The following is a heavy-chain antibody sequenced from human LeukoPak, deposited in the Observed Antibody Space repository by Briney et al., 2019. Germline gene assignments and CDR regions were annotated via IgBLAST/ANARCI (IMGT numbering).Heavy chain of an antibody. D-gene: IGHD4-17*01. CDR3: TTPQRGDYGDYVSYYYGMDV. V-gene: IGHV3-15*01. CDR2: IKSKTDGGTT. CDR1: GFTFSNAW. J-gene: IGHJ6*02. Sequence: GGSLRLSCAASGFTFSNAWMSWVRQAPGKGLEWVGRIKSKTDGGTTDYAAPVKGRFTISRDDSKSTLYLQMNSLKTEDTAVYYCTTPQRGDYGDYVSYYYGMDVWGQGTTVTVSS.